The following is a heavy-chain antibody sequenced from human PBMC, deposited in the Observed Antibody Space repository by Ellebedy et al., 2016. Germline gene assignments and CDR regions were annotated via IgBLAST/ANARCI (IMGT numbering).Heavy chain of an antibody. V-gene: IGHV3-7*01. CDR1: GFTFSNYW. J-gene: IGHJ4*02. CDR3: QTVAF. D-gene: IGHD4-23*01. Sequence: GESLKISXAASGFTFSNYWMGWVRQAPGKGLEWVANIKQDGSEKYYGDSVRGRFIISRDNTENSLYLQMNNVRVEDTAVYYCQTVAFWGQGTLVTVSS. CDR2: IKQDGSEK.